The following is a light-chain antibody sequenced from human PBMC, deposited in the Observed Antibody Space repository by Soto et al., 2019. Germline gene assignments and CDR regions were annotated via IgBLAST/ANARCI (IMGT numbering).Light chain of an antibody. V-gene: IGLV2-14*01. CDR3: ASYTSSSPLV. J-gene: IGLJ1*01. CDR2: EVG. CDR1: SSDIGGYNY. Sequence: QSALTQPASVSGSPGQSITISCTGTSSDIGGYNYVSWYQQHPGKAPKLMIYEVGNRPSGVSDRFSGSKSGNTASLTISGLQAEDEVEYYFASYTSSSPLVFGTGTKVTVL.